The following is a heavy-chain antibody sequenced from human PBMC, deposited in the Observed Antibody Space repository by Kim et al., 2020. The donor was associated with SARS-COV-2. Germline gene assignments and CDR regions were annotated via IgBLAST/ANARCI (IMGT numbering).Heavy chain of an antibody. D-gene: IGHD2-2*01. V-gene: IGHV3-21*01. J-gene: IGHJ5*02. Sequence: GKGLFTISRDNAKNSVSLQMNSLRAEDTAVYFCARELLGYCTSSGCFVFDLWGQGTLVTVSS. CDR3: ARELLGYCTSSGCFVFDL.